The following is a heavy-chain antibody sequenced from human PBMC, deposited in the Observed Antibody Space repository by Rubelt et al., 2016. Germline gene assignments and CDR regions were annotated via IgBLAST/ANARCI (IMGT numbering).Heavy chain of an antibody. CDR2: INHSGST. D-gene: IGHD2-2*01. J-gene: IGHJ6*02. CDR3: ARDNRVVVPAAPGDDYYYYYGMDV. Sequence: GWIRQPPGKGLEWIGEINHSGSTNYNPSLKSRVTISVDTSKNQFSLKLSSVTAADTAVYYCARDNRVVVPAAPGDDYYYYYGMDVWGQGTTVTVSS. V-gene: IGHV4-34*13.